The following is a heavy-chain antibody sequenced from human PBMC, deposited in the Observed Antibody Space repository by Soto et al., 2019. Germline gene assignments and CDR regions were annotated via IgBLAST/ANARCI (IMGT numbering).Heavy chain of an antibody. CDR1: GGSISSYY. CDR2: IYYSGST. D-gene: IGHD2-2*01. Sequence: SETLSLTCTVSGGSISSYYWSWIRQPPGKGLEWIGYIYYSGSTNYNPSLKSRVTISVDTSKNQFSLKLSSVTAADTAVYYCETGSGCISTSCAFDYWGQGTLVTVSS. CDR3: ETGSGCISTSCAFDY. V-gene: IGHV4-59*01. J-gene: IGHJ4*02.